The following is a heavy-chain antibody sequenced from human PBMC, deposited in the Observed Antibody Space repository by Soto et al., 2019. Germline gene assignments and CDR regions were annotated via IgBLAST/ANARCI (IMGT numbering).Heavy chain of an antibody. D-gene: IGHD3-22*01. CDR2: ISAYNGNT. Sequence: ASVKVSCQASGYTFTSYVISWVLQAPGQGLEWMGWISAYNGNTNYAQKLQGRVTMTTDTSTSTAYMELRSLRSDDTAVYYCARDFLVNKYYYDSSGSPGAFDSWGQGTMV. V-gene: IGHV1-18*01. CDR3: ARDFLVNKYYYDSSGSPGAFDS. CDR1: GYTFTSYV. J-gene: IGHJ3*02.